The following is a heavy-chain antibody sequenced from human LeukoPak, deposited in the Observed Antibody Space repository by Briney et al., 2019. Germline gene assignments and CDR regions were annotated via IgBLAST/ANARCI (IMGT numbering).Heavy chain of an antibody. V-gene: IGHV4-59*01. Sequence: SETLSLTCTVSGGSISTYYWSWIRQPPGKGLEWIGHIYYSGSTNYNPSLKSRVTISVDTSKNKFSLKLNSVTAADTAVYYCARHVWLQPFDYWGQGTLVTVSS. CDR1: GGSISTYY. CDR2: IYYSGST. J-gene: IGHJ4*02. CDR3: ARHVWLQPFDY. D-gene: IGHD3-9*01.